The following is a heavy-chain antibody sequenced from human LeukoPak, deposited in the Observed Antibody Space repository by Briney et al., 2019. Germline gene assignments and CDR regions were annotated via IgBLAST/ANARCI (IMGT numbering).Heavy chain of an antibody. CDR1: GFTFSSYS. CDR2: ISGSSSPI. V-gene: IGHV3-48*02. CDR3: ARVSGSCYFDY. J-gene: IGHJ4*02. D-gene: IGHD3-10*01. Sequence: PGGSLRLSCAASGFTFSSYSMTWVRQAPGKGLEWVSYISGSSSPIYYADSVKGRVTISRDNAKDSLYLQMTSLRDEDTAVYYCARVSGSCYFDYWGQGTLVTVSP.